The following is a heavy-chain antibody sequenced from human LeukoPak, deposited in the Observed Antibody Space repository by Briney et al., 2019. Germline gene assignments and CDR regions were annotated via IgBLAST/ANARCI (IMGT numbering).Heavy chain of an antibody. CDR2: ISSSGSTI. CDR1: GFTFSDYY. Sequence: GGSLRLSCAASGFTFSDYYMSWIRQAPGKGLEWVSYISSSGSTIYYADSVKGRFTISRDNSKNTLYLQMNSLRAEDTAVYYCAKANAVVPAANDYWGQGTLVTVSS. J-gene: IGHJ4*02. CDR3: AKANAVVPAANDY. D-gene: IGHD2-2*01. V-gene: IGHV3-11*01.